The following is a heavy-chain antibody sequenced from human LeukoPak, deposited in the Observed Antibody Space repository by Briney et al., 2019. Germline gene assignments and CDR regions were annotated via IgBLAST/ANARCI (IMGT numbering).Heavy chain of an antibody. CDR3: ARHSGSGWRALGY. CDR2: TSYNGNT. V-gene: IGHV1-18*04. D-gene: IGHD6-19*01. Sequence: ASVKVSCKASGYTFSNYGISWVRQAPGLGLEWMGWTSYNGNTNYAQKFQDRVTMTTDTSTTTAYMELRSLESDDTAVYYCARHSGSGWRALGYWGQGTLVTVSS. J-gene: IGHJ4*02. CDR1: GYTFSNYG.